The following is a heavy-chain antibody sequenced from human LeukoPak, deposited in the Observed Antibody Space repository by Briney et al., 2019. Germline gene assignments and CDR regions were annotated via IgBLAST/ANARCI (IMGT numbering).Heavy chain of an antibody. V-gene: IGHV3-23*01. CDR3: AKDRTVGASYWYFDL. J-gene: IGHJ2*01. Sequence: PGGSLRLSCAAPGITFSNYAMSWVRQAPGKGLEWVSGISSSGGGTYYADSVKGRFTISRDSSKNTLFLHMNTLRAEDTAIYYCAKDRTVGASYWYFDLWGRGTLVTVSS. CDR1: GITFSNYA. D-gene: IGHD1-26*01. CDR2: ISSSGGGT.